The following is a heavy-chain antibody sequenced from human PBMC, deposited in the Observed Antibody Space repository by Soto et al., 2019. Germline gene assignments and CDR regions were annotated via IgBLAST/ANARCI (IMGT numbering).Heavy chain of an antibody. CDR2: IYYSGST. Sequence: QVQLQESGPGLVKPSQTLSLTCTVSGGSISSGGYYWSWIRQHPGKGLEWIGYIYYSGSTCYNPSLKSRVTISVDTSKNQFSLKLSSVTAADTAVYYCARDFTDSSGPTLGMGVWGQGTTVTVSS. V-gene: IGHV4-31*03. J-gene: IGHJ6*02. CDR3: ARDFTDSSGPTLGMGV. CDR1: GGSISSGGYY. D-gene: IGHD6-19*01.